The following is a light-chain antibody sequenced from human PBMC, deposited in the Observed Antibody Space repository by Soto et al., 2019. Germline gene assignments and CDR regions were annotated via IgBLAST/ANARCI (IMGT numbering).Light chain of an antibody. CDR3: GTWDSSLSAGV. CDR2: DNY. CDR1: SSNIGKNY. Sequence: QSALTQPPSVSAAPGQKVTISCSGSSSNIGKNYVSWYQQLPGTAPKLLIYDNYKRPSGIPDRFSGSKSGTSATLGITGLQTGDEADYYCGTWDSSLSAGVFGGGTKLTVL. J-gene: IGLJ2*01. V-gene: IGLV1-51*01.